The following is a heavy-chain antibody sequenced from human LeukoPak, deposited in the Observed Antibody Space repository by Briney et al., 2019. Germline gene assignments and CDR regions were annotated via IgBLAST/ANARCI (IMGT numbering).Heavy chain of an antibody. CDR1: GGSISSGSYY. CDR2: IYTSGST. Sequence: SQTLSLTCTVSGGSISSGSYYWSWIRQPAGKGLEWIGRIYTSGSTNYNPSLRSRVTISVDTSKNQFSLKLSSVTAADTAVYYCARTIALDYYDSSGDAFDIWGQGTMVTVSS. D-gene: IGHD3-22*01. CDR3: ARTIALDYYDSSGDAFDI. J-gene: IGHJ3*02. V-gene: IGHV4-61*02.